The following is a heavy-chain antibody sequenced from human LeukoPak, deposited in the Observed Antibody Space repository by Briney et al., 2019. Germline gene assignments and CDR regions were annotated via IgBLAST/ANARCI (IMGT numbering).Heavy chain of an antibody. Sequence: GGSLRLSCAASGFTFSSYSMNWIRQAPGKGLEWVSSISSSTSYIYYADSVRGRFTISRDNAKNSLYLQMNNLRVEDTAVYYCAREEVKSFDNWGQGTLVTVSS. CDR2: ISSSTSYI. CDR3: AREEVKSFDN. J-gene: IGHJ4*02. CDR1: GFTFSSYS. V-gene: IGHV3-21*04.